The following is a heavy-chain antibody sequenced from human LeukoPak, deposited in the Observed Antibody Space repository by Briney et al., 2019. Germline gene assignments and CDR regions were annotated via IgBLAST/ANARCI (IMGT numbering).Heavy chain of an antibody. Sequence: ASVKVSCKASGYTFTGYYMHWVRQAPGQGLEWMGWINPNSGGTNYAQKFQGRVTMTRDTSTSTAYMELSRPRSDDTAVYYCARGVTIFGVVIVYFDYWGQGTLVTVSS. CDR1: GYTFTGYY. J-gene: IGHJ4*02. V-gene: IGHV1-2*02. CDR2: INPNSGGT. D-gene: IGHD3-3*01. CDR3: ARGVTIFGVVIVYFDY.